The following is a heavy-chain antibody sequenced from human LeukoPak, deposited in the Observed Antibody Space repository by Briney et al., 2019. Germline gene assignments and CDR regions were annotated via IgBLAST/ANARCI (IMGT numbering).Heavy chain of an antibody. V-gene: IGHV3-21*06. CDR2: ISPDVGTT. D-gene: IGHD3-10*01. CDR1: GFTFSSIS. J-gene: IGHJ4*02. Sequence: SGGSLRLSCEASGFTFSSISINWVRQAPGKGLEWVSSISPDVGTTYHADSVKGRFSTSRDNAKSSLYLQMNSLRAEDTAVYYCTRDLPVPSLVRGIIIYGLIDYWGQGTLVTVSS. CDR3: TRDLPVPSLVRGIIIYGLIDY.